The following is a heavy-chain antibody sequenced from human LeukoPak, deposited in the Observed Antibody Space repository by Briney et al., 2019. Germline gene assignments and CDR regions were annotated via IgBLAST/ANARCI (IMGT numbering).Heavy chain of an antibody. D-gene: IGHD2-8*01. V-gene: IGHV3-21*01. J-gene: IGHJ4*02. Sequence: GGSLRLSCAASGFTFSSYSMNWVRQAPGKGLEWVSSISSSSSYIYYADSVKGRFTISRDNAKNSLYLQMNSLRAEDTAVYYCASSPPEDIVLMVYAGLGTWFDYWGQGTLVTVSS. CDR2: ISSSSSYI. CDR3: ASSPPEDIVLMVYAGLGTWFDY. CDR1: GFTFSSYS.